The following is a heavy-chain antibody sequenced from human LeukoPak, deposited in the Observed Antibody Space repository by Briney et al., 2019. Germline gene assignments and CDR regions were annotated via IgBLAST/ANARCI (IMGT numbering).Heavy chain of an antibody. J-gene: IGHJ4*02. D-gene: IGHD3-10*01. Sequence: SGGSLRLSCAASGFTFSDYNMHWVRQAPGKGLDWVALMSPDGNKKYYADSVKGRFTISRDNSKNTVDLQLNSLRAEDTAVYYCARDLIGRYTFDYWGQGTLVTVSS. V-gene: IGHV3-30-3*01. CDR1: GFTFSDYN. CDR3: ARDLIGRYTFDY. CDR2: MSPDGNKK.